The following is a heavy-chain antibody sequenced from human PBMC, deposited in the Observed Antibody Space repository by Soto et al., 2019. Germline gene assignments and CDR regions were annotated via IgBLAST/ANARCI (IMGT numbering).Heavy chain of an antibody. CDR3: ARVRKRVRSWYYYVPGSYRYFDY. CDR2: MNPNSGNT. J-gene: IGHJ4*02. CDR1: GYTFTSYD. Sequence: ASVNVSCKASGYTFTSYDINWVRQATGQGLEWMGWMNPNSGNTGYAQKFQGRVTMTRNTSISTAYMELSSLRSEDTAVYYCARVRKRVRSWYYYVPGSYRYFDYWGQGTLVTVSS. V-gene: IGHV1-8*01. D-gene: IGHD3-10*01.